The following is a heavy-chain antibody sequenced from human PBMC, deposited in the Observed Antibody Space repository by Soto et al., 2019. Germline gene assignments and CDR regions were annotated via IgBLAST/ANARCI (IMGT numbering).Heavy chain of an antibody. V-gene: IGHV3-72*01. CDR2: TRNKANSYTT. CDR1: GFTFSDHY. J-gene: IGHJ4*02. D-gene: IGHD6-19*01. CDR3: AGAEGGNGWRHFDY. Sequence: EVQLVESGGGLVQPGGSLRLSCATSGFTFSDHYMDWVRQAPGKGLEWVARTRNKANSYTTEYAPSVKGRFTISRDDSTNSWYLQMNSLKTEDTAGYYCAGAEGGNGWRHFDYWGQGTLVTVSS.